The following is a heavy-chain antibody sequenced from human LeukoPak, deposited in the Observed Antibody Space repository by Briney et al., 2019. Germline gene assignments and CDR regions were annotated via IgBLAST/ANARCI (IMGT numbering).Heavy chain of an antibody. V-gene: IGHV3-21*01. CDR1: GFTFSSYS. CDR2: ISSSNGYI. CDR3: AREGTAVATNFDY. J-gene: IGHJ4*02. Sequence: GGSLRLSCAASGFTFSSYSMNWVRQAPGKGLEWVSSISSSNGYIYYADSVKGRFTISRDNAKNSLYLRMNSLRAEDTAVYYCAREGTAVATNFDYWGQGTLVTVSS. D-gene: IGHD5-18*01.